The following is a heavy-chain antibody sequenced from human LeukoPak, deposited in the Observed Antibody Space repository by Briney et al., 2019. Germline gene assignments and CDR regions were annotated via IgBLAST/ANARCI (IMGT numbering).Heavy chain of an antibody. Sequence: SETLSLTCTVSGGSISSYYWSWIRQPPGKGLEWIGDIYYSGSTNYNPSLKSRVTISVDTSKNQFSLKLSSVTAADTAVYYCARGREWFGEFQVGFDPWGQGTLVTVSS. J-gene: IGHJ5*02. CDR3: ARGREWFGEFQVGFDP. CDR2: IYYSGST. CDR1: GGSISSYY. V-gene: IGHV4-59*01. D-gene: IGHD3-10*01.